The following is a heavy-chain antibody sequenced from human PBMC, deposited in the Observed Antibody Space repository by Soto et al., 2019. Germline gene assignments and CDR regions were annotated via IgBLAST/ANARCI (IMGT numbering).Heavy chain of an antibody. Sequence: PSATLSLTCAVYGGSFSGYYWSWIRQPPGKGLEWIGEINHSGSTNYNPSLKSRVTISVDTSKNQFSLKLSSVTAADTAVYYCARGRGSGWYLDCWGQGTLVTVSS. V-gene: IGHV4-34*01. CDR2: INHSGST. CDR3: ARGRGSGWYLDC. J-gene: IGHJ4*02. D-gene: IGHD6-19*01. CDR1: GGSFSGYY.